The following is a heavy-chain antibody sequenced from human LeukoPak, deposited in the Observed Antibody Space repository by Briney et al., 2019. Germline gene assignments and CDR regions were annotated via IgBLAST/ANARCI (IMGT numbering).Heavy chain of an antibody. Sequence: SETLSLTCIVSGGSISSSSYYWGWIRQPPGKGLEWIGSIYYSGSTYYNPSLKSRVTISVDTSKNQFSLKLSSVTAADTAVYYCARHVGYCSSTSCYLDAFDIWGQGTMVTVSS. V-gene: IGHV4-39*01. CDR1: GGSISSSSYY. J-gene: IGHJ3*02. CDR3: ARHVGYCSSTSCYLDAFDI. CDR2: IYYSGST. D-gene: IGHD2-2*01.